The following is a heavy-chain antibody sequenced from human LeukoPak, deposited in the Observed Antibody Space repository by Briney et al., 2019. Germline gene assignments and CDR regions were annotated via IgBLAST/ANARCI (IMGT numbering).Heavy chain of an antibody. D-gene: IGHD6-19*01. CDR1: GGSISSYY. CDR3: ARLPYQQWLEYYFDY. CDR2: IHYSGNT. J-gene: IGHJ4*02. Sequence: SETLSLTCTVSGGSISSYYWSWIRQPPGKGLVWIGYIHYSGNTNYNPSLKSRVTISVDTSKNQFSLKLSSVTAADTAVYYCARLPYQQWLEYYFDYWGQGTLVTVSS. V-gene: IGHV4-59*08.